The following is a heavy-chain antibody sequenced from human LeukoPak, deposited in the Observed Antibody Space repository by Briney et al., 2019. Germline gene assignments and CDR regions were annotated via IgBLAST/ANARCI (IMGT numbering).Heavy chain of an antibody. J-gene: IGHJ4*02. CDR2: IIPIFGTA. V-gene: IGHV1-69*01. CDR3: ANQQWQTFDY. D-gene: IGHD6-19*01. Sequence: PGGSLRLSCAASGFTFSSYAISWVRQAPGQGLEWMGGIIPIFGTANYAQKFQGRVTITADESTSTAYMELSSLRSEDTAVYYCANQQWQTFDYWGQGTLVTVSS. CDR1: GFTFSSYA.